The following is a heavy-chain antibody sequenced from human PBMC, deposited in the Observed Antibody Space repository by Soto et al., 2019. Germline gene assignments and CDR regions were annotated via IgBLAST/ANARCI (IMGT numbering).Heavy chain of an antibody. Sequence: SETLSLTCTVSGGSFTAYSWTWIRQPPGKGLEWLAYTSVTGSPNYSPSLKSRLTISLDTSKNQFSLKLSSVTAADTAVFYCASLQVVNGMDVWGQGTTVTVSS. V-gene: IGHV4-59*01. CDR2: TSVTGSP. D-gene: IGHD2-15*01. J-gene: IGHJ6*02. CDR3: ASLQVVNGMDV. CDR1: GGSFTAYS.